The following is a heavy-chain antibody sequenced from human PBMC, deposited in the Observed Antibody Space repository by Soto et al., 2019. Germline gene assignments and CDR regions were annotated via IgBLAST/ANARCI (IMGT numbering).Heavy chain of an antibody. CDR3: ATVDPLRYCSGGSCFWFDP. J-gene: IGHJ5*02. V-gene: IGHV1-24*01. Sequence: ASVKVSCKVSGYTLTELSMHWVRQAPGKGLEWMGGFDPEDGETIYAQKFQGRVTMTEDTSTDTAYMELSSLRSEDTAVYYCATVDPLRYCSGGSCFWFDPWGQGTLVTVSS. CDR1: GYTLTELS. CDR2: FDPEDGET. D-gene: IGHD2-15*01.